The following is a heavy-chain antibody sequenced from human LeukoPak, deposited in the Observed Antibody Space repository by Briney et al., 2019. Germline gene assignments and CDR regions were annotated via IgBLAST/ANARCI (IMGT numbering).Heavy chain of an antibody. CDR3: ARGRPYYYGSGSSYFDY. J-gene: IGHJ4*02. CDR1: GGYFSGYY. Sequence: SETLSLTCAVYGGYFSGYYWSWIRQPPGKGLEWIGEINHSGSTNYNPSLKSRVTISVDTSKNQFSLKLSSVTAADTAVYYCARGRPYYYGSGSSYFDYWGQGTLVTVSS. CDR2: INHSGST. V-gene: IGHV4-34*01. D-gene: IGHD3-10*01.